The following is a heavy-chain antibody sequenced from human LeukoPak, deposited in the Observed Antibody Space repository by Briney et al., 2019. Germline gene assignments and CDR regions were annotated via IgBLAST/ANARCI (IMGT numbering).Heavy chain of an antibody. J-gene: IGHJ3*02. D-gene: IGHD3-3*01. CDR1: GYTFTSYD. CDR2: MNPNSGNT. CDR3: ARGLTIFGVVTNAFDI. Sequence: ASVKVSCKASGYTFTSYDINWVRQATGQGLEWMGWMNPNSGNTGYAQKFRGRVTITRNTSISTAYMELSSLRSEDTAVYYCARGLTIFGVVTNAFDIWGQGTMVTVSS. V-gene: IGHV1-8*03.